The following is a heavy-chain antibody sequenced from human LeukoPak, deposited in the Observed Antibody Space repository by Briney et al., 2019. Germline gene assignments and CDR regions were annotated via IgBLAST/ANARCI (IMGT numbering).Heavy chain of an antibody. CDR1: GGSISSYY. D-gene: IGHD2-2*01. V-gene: IGHV4-59*01. J-gene: IGHJ5*02. CDR2: IYYSGST. CDR3: ARGVWAPAADNWFDP. Sequence: SETLSLTCTVSGGSISSYYWSWIRQPPGKGLEWIGYIYYSGSTNYTPSLKSRVTISVDTSKNQFSLKLSSVTAADTAVYYCARGVWAPAADNWFDPWGQGTLVTVSS.